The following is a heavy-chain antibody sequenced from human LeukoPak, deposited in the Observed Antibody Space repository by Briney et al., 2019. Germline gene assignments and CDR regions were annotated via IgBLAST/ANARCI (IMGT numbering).Heavy chain of an antibody. CDR1: GFSFSDYY. CDR2: ISGSSSTI. V-gene: IGHV3-11*01. J-gene: IGHJ4*02. D-gene: IGHD1-26*01. Sequence: GGSLRLSCAASGFSFSDYYMSWIRQAPGKGLEWVSYISGSSSTIYYADSLKGRFSISGDNAKNSLYLQLNSLRAEDTAVYYCARWSLGGRDFDYWGQGTLVTVSS. CDR3: ARWSLGGRDFDY.